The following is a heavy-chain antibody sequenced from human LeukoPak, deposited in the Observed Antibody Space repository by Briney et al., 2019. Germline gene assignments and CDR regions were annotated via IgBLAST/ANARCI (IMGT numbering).Heavy chain of an antibody. V-gene: IGHV3-9*01. CDR1: GFTFDDYA. CDR3: ARGRATVSSGSDY. Sequence: GGSLRLSCAASGFTFDDYAMHWVRQAPGKGLEWVSGISWNSGSIGYADSVKGRFTISRDNAKNSLYLQMNSLRAEDTAVYYCARGRATVSSGSDYWGQGTLVTVSS. D-gene: IGHD4-11*01. CDR2: ISWNSGSI. J-gene: IGHJ4*02.